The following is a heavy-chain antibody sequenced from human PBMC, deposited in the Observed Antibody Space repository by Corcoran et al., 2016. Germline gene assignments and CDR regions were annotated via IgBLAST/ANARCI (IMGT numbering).Heavy chain of an antibody. J-gene: IGHJ2*01. CDR1: GFTFSSYW. V-gene: IGHV3-7*01. CDR2: INQYGSEK. CDR3: ARDHVGPGLYFDL. Sequence: EVQLVESGGDLVQPGGSLRLSCAASGFTFSSYWMNWVRQAPGRGLEWVASINQYGSEKYYVDSVKGRFTISRDNAKNSLYLQVNSRRVEDTAVYYCARDHVGPGLYFDLWGRGTLVTGSS. D-gene: IGHD3-10*01.